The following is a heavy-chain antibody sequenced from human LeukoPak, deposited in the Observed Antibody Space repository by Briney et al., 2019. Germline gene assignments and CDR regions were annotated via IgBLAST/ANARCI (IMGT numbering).Heavy chain of an antibody. Sequence: SQTLSLTCAVSGGSISSGGYCWSWIRQPAGKGLEWMGYIYHSGNTYYNPSLKSRVTISVDRSKNQFSLKLSSVTAADTAVYYCARGLRRKIVGATPGIRYYFDYWGQGTLVTVSS. CDR2: IYHSGNT. J-gene: IGHJ4*02. D-gene: IGHD1-26*01. CDR3: ARGLRRKIVGATPGIRYYFDY. CDR1: GGSISSGGYC. V-gene: IGHV4-30-2*01.